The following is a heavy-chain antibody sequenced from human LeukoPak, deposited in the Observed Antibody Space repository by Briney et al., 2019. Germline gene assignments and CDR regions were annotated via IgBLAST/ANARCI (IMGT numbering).Heavy chain of an antibody. CDR1: GFTFSSYW. D-gene: IGHD2-15*01. CDR2: INSDGSST. J-gene: IGHJ6*04. Sequence: AGGSLRLSCAASGFTFSSYWMHWVRQAPGKGLGWVSRINSDGSSTSYADSVKGRFTISRDNAKNTLYLQMNSLRAEDTAVYYCARGGRYCSGGSCYEEMDVWGKGTTVTVSS. CDR3: ARGGRYCSGGSCYEEMDV. V-gene: IGHV3-74*01.